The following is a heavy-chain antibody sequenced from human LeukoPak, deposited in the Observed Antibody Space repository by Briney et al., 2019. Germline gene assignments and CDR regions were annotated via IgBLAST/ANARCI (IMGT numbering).Heavy chain of an antibody. CDR1: GGSFSGYY. CDR3: ARGKPTGYSSSWRKNWFDP. CDR2: INHSGST. V-gene: IGHV4-34*01. J-gene: IGHJ5*02. D-gene: IGHD6-13*01. Sequence: PSETLSLTCAVYGGSFSGYYWSWIRQPPGKGLEWIGEINHSGSTNYNPSLKSRVTISVDTSKNQFSLKLSSVTAADTAVYHCARGKPTGYSSSWRKNWFDPWGQGTLVTVSS.